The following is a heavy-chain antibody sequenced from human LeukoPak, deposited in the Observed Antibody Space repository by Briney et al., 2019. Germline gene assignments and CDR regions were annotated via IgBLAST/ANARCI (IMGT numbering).Heavy chain of an antibody. V-gene: IGHV3-23*01. D-gene: IGHD3-9*01. CDR3: AKGVRFLDWWTLDY. J-gene: IGHJ4*02. CDR1: GFTFSSYA. CDR2: ISGSDST. Sequence: GGSLRLSCAASGFTFSSYAMSWVRQAPGKGLEWVSAISGSDSTYYADSVKGRFTISRDNSKNTLYLQMNSLRAEDTAIYYCAKGVRFLDWWTLDYWGQGSLVTVSS.